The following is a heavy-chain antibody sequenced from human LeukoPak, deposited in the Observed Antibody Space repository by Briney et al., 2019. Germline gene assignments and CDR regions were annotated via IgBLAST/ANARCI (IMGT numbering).Heavy chain of an antibody. CDR2: IYTSGNT. J-gene: IGHJ4*02. V-gene: IGHV4-4*07. CDR3: AREQRDIGISDYFDY. D-gene: IGHD2-15*01. CDR1: RGSISTYY. Sequence: SETLSLTCTVSRGSISTYYWSWIRQPAGKGLEWIGRIYTSGNTNYNPSLKSRVTLSVDTSKNQFSLKLSSVTAADTAVYYCAREQRDIGISDYFDYWGQGTLVTVSS.